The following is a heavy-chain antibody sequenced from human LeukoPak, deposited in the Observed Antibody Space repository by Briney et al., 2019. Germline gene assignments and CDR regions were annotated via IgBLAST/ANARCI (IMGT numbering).Heavy chain of an antibody. J-gene: IGHJ5*02. CDR3: ATDPYYDILTGYYDFVFDP. D-gene: IGHD3-9*01. V-gene: IGHV1-24*01. CDR1: GFTFSNAW. CDR2: FDPEDGET. Sequence: GGSLRLSCAASGFTFSNAWMSWVRQAPGKGLEWVGGFDPEDGETIYAQKFQGRVTMTEDTSTDTAYMELSSLRSEDTAVYYCATDPYYDILTGYYDFVFDPWGQGTLVTVSS.